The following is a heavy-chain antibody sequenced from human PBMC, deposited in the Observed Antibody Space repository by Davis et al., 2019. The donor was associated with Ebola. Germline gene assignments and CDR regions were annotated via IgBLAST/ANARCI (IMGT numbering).Heavy chain of an antibody. CDR1: GFTFSSYA. V-gene: IGHV3-23*01. CDR3: ARVGAVAGTADFQH. CDR2: ISGSGGST. D-gene: IGHD6-19*01. J-gene: IGHJ1*01. Sequence: GESLKISCAASGFTFSSYAMSWVRQAPGKGLEWVSAISGSGGSTYYADSVKGRFTISRDNSKNTLYLQMNSLRAEDTAVYYCARVGAVAGTADFQHWGQGTLVTVSS.